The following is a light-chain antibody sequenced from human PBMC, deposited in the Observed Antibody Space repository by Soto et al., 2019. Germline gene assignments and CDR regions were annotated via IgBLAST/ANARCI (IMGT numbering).Light chain of an antibody. Sequence: DMHMTQSPSTLSASVGDRFTITCRASQSISSWLAWYQQKPGKAPKLLIYDASSLESGVPSRFSGSGSGTEFTLTISSLQPDDFATYYCQHYNSYSEAFGQGTKVDIK. CDR3: QHYNSYSEA. V-gene: IGKV1-5*01. CDR2: DAS. J-gene: IGKJ1*01. CDR1: QSISSW.